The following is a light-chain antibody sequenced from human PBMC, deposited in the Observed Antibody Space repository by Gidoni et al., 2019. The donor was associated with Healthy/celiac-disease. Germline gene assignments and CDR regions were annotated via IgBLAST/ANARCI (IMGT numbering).Light chain of an antibody. Sequence: IVMTHSPLSLPVTPGEPASISCRSSQSLLHSNGYNYLDWYLQKPGQSPQLLIYLGSNRASGVPDRFRGSGSGTDFTLKISRVEAEDVGVYYCMQALQTPPWTFGQGTKVEIK. CDR1: QSLLHSNGYNY. CDR3: MQALQTPPWT. CDR2: LGS. V-gene: IGKV2-28*01. J-gene: IGKJ1*01.